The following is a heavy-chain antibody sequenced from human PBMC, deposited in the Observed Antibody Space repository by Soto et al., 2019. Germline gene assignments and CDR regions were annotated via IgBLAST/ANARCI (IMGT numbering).Heavy chain of an antibody. CDR2: ISAHNGNT. CDR1: GYTFTSYG. V-gene: IGHV1-18*01. Sequence: ASVKVSCKASGYTFTSYGSSWVRQAPGQGLEWMGWISAHNGNTNYAQKLQGRVTMTTDTSTSTAYMELRSLRSDDTAVYYCARAVLAYYDFWSGYSPVHNWFDPWGQGTLVTVSS. CDR3: ARAVLAYYDFWSGYSPVHNWFDP. D-gene: IGHD3-3*01. J-gene: IGHJ5*02.